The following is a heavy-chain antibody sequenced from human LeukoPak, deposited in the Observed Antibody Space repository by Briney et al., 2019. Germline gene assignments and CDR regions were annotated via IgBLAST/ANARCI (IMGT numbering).Heavy chain of an antibody. CDR2: ISGGGGST. J-gene: IGHJ3*02. CDR1: GFTLSSYA. CDR3: APQRLDIVVVPANDAFDI. V-gene: IGHV3-23*01. D-gene: IGHD2-2*03. Sequence: PGGSLRLSCAASGFTLSSYAMNWVRQAPGKWLEWVSGISGGGGSTHYADSVKGRFTISRDNSKNTLYLQMNSLRAEDTAVYYCAPQRLDIVVVPANDAFDIWGQGTMVTVSS.